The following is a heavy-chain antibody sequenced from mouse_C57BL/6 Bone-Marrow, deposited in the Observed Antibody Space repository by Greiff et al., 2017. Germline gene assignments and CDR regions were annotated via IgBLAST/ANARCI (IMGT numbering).Heavy chain of an antibody. V-gene: IGHV14-3*01. D-gene: IGHD1-1*01. CDR3: ARSDEYGSSLFDY. Sequence: EVQGVESVAELVRPGASVKLSCTASGFNIKNTYMHWVKQRPEQGLEWIGRIDPANGNTKYDPKFQGTASITADQSSNTAYLQLSSLTSEDTAIYYWARSDEYGSSLFDYWGQGATLPVSS. CDR1: GFNIKNTY. J-gene: IGHJ2*01. CDR2: IDPANGNT.